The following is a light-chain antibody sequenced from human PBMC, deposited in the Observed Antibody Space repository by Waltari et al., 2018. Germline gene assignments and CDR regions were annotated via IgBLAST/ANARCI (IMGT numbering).Light chain of an antibody. CDR1: QSLTKRY. V-gene: IGKV3-20*01. CDR3: QQYGSSVLYT. CDR2: GAS. Sequence: VLTQSPGTLSLSTGERATLSCRASQSLTKRYLAWYQQKPGQAPRLLIYGASSRAAGNPDRFSGSGSGTDFTLTISRLGPEDFAVYYCQQYGSSVLYTVGQGTKLEIK. J-gene: IGKJ2*01.